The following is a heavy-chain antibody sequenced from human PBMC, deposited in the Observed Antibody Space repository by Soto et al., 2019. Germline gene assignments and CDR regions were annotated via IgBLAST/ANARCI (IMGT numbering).Heavy chain of an antibody. CDR3: DTGRNTYGLDY. CDR2: IKSIPDGGTK. V-gene: IGHV3-15*01. D-gene: IGHD2-8*01. Sequence: GGSLRLSCAASGFTFSDAWMTWVRQAPGKGLEWVGRIKSIPDGGTKDYGAPVKGRFTISRDDSKKTLFLQMNSLKPEDTAVYYCDTGRNTYGLDYCGQGILVTVSS. CDR1: GFTFSDAW. J-gene: IGHJ4*02.